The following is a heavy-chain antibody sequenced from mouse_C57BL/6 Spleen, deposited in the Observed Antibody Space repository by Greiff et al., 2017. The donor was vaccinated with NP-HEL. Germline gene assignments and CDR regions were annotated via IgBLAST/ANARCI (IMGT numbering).Heavy chain of an antibody. V-gene: IGHV3-6*01. Sequence: VQLQQSGPGLVKPSQSLSLTCSVTGYSITSGYYWNWIRQFPGNKLEWMGYIRYDGSNNYNPSLKNRISITRDTTKNQFFLKLNSVTTEDTATYYGARGGNWDVGIYYAMDYWGQGTSVTVSS. CDR1: GYSITSGYY. J-gene: IGHJ4*01. D-gene: IGHD4-1*01. CDR2: IRYDGSN. CDR3: ARGGNWDVGIYYAMDY.